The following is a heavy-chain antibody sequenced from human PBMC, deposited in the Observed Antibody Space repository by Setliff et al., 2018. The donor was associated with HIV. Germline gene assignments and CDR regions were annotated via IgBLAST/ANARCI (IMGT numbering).Heavy chain of an antibody. CDR2: IYYSGNA. D-gene: IGHD3-9*01. V-gene: IGHV4-39*01. J-gene: IGHJ6*03. Sequence: SETLSLTCTVSGGSISSSNYYWGWIRQPPGKGPEWIGSIYYSGNAYYNPSLKSRVTISVDTSENQFSLKLSSVTAADTAVYYCATRNTLRYFEWLNYYYYYMDVWGNGTTVTVSS. CDR1: GGSISSSNYY. CDR3: ATRNTLRYFEWLNYYYYYMDV.